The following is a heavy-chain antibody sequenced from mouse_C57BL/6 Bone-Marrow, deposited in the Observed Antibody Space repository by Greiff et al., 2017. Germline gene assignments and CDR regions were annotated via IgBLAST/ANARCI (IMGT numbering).Heavy chain of an antibody. CDR1: GYTFTSYW. CDR3: AREERGSSYRYWYFDV. V-gene: IGHV1-52*01. J-gene: IGHJ1*03. CDR2: IDPSDSET. Sequence: QVQLQQPGAELVRPGSSVKLSCKASGYTFTSYWMHWVKQRPIQGLEWIGNIDPSDSETHYNQKFKDKATLTVDKSSSTAYMQLSSLTSEDSAVYYCAREERGSSYRYWYFDVWGTGTTVTVSS. D-gene: IGHD1-1*01.